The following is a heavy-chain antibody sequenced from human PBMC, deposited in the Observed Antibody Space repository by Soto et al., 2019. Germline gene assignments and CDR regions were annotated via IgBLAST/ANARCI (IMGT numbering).Heavy chain of an antibody. J-gene: IGHJ4*02. Sequence: PVGSVRLSCAASGFTFSNFWMHWVRQAPGKGLVWVSRINSDGSSTMYRDSVRGRFTIFRDNAKNTLFLQMNSLRAEDTAVYYCTRDPAPIGWYDYWGQGTLVTVSS. CDR1: GFTFSNFW. V-gene: IGHV3-74*03. CDR3: TRDPAPIGWYDY. CDR2: INSDGSST. D-gene: IGHD6-19*01.